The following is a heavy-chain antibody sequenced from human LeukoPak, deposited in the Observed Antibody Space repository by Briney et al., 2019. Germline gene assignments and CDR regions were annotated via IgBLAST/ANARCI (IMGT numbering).Heavy chain of an antibody. V-gene: IGHV1-18*01. CDR2: ISGYSGNT. CDR1: GYTCTSYG. J-gene: IGHJ3*02. CDR3: ARATGTWGHDGFDI. Sequence: GAPVKVSFKAYGYTCTSYGISWVRQAPGQGLEWVGWISGYSGNTHYAQRLQGRVTMTTDTSTTTSYMELRSLRADDTAVYYCARATGTWGHDGFDIWGQGTMVTVSS. D-gene: IGHD3-16*01.